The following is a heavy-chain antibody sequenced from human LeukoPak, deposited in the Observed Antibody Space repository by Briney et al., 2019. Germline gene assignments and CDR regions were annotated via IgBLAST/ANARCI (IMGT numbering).Heavy chain of an antibody. CDR1: GFTFSSYA. CDR3: AKSPGSGWYLDY. CDR2: ISGSGGST. V-gene: IGHV3-23*01. Sequence: GGSLRLSCAASGFTFSSYAMSWVRQAPGKGREWVSAISGSGGSTYYADSVKGRFTISRDNSKNTLYLQMNSLGAEDTAVYYCAKSPGSGWYLDYWGQGTLVTVSS. J-gene: IGHJ4*02. D-gene: IGHD6-19*01.